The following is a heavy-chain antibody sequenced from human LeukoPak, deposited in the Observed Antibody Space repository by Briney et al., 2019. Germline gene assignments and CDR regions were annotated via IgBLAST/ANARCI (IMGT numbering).Heavy chain of an antibody. Sequence: SETLSLTCTVSGGSISSSSYYWGWIRRPPGKGLEWIGSIYYSGSTYYNPSLKSRVTISVDTSKNQFSLKLSSVTAADMAVYYCATSYDYKVAPFDLWGQGILVTVSS. J-gene: IGHJ4*02. CDR1: GGSISSSSYY. CDR2: IYYSGST. CDR3: ATSYDYKVAPFDL. V-gene: IGHV4-39*07. D-gene: IGHD4/OR15-4a*01.